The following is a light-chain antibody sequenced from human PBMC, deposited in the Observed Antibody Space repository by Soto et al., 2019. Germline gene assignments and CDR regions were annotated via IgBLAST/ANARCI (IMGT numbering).Light chain of an antibody. V-gene: IGLV2-14*01. CDR2: EVS. Sequence: QSALTPPASVSGSPGQSITISCTGTSRDVGGYNYVSWYQHHPGKAPQLMIYEVSNRPSGVSNRFSGSKSDNTASLTISGLQAEDEADYYCSSYTNTNNLVFGGGTKLTVL. CDR3: SSYTNTNNLV. J-gene: IGLJ2*01. CDR1: SRDVGGYNY.